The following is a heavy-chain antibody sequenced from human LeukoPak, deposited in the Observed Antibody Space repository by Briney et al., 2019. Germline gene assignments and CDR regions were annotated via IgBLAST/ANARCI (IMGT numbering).Heavy chain of an antibody. D-gene: IGHD3/OR15-3a*01. CDR2: IHYSGST. CDR3: ARQTGSGLFTLP. J-gene: IGHJ4*02. CDR1: GGSISSYY. V-gene: IGHV4-59*01. Sequence: SETLSLTCIVSGGSISSYYWSWIRQPPGKGLEWIGYIHYSGSTNYNPSLKSRVTISVDTSKNQSSLKLSSVTAADTAVYYCARQTGSGLFTLPGGQGTLVTVSS.